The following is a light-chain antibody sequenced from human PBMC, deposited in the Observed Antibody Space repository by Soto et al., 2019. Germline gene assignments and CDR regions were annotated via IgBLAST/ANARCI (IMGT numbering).Light chain of an antibody. CDR2: VAS. V-gene: IGKV3-15*01. CDR1: QSVSSN. Sequence: EIVMTQSPATLSVSPGERATLSCRASQSVSSNLAWYQQKPGQAPRLLIYVASTRATGSPARFSGSGSGTEFTLTISSLQSEDFAVYYWQQYNNLPQTFGHGTKVEIK. J-gene: IGKJ1*01. CDR3: QQYNNLPQT.